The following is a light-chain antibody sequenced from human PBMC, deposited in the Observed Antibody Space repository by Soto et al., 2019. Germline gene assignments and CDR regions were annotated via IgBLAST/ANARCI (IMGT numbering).Light chain of an antibody. V-gene: IGKV3D-15*01. Sequence: EIVVTQSPVTLSVSPGEIATLSCRASQGVSYNLAWYQQKPGQAPRLLIYGASSRATGIPARFSGSGSGTKFTLTISSLQSEDFAVYYCQQYNSWPPLTFGGGTKVDI. CDR1: QGVSYN. CDR3: QQYNSWPPLT. CDR2: GAS. J-gene: IGKJ4*01.